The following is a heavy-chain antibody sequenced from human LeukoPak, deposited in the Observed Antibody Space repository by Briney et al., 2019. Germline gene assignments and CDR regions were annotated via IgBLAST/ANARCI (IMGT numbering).Heavy chain of an antibody. D-gene: IGHD6-6*01. CDR1: GGSISSSYY. J-gene: IGHJ4*02. V-gene: IGHV4-39*02. CDR2: IYYSGST. CDR3: ARPTKGTAAQGYDY. Sequence: SETLSLVCTVSGGSISSSYYWGWIRQPPGGGLEWIGSIYYSGSTYYNPSLKSRVTISVDTSKNHFSLTVISVTAADTAVYYCARPTKGTAAQGYDYWGQGILVTVAS.